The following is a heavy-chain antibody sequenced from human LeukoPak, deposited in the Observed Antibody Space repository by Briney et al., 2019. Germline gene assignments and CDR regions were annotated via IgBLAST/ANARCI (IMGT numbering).Heavy chain of an antibody. CDR2: INQDGSEK. CDR3: ARSRYCSGGNCYLDAFDI. CDR1: GFTFSNYW. Sequence: GGSLRLSCAASGFTFSNYWMSWVRQAPGKGLEGVANINQDGSEKCYVDSVKGRFTISRDNSKNTLYLQMNSLRAEDTAVYYCARSRYCSGGNCYLDAFDIWGQGTMVTVSS. J-gene: IGHJ3*02. V-gene: IGHV3-7*02. D-gene: IGHD2-15*01.